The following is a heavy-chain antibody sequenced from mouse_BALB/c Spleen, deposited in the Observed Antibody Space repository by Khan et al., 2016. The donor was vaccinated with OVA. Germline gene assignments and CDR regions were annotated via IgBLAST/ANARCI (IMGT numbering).Heavy chain of an antibody. CDR2: ISTGGSYT. CDR3: SRRAYYYNSEGFAY. D-gene: IGHD1-1*01. Sequence: DVHLVESGGDLVKPGGSLKLSCAASGFTFSTYGMSWVRQTPDKRLEWVATISTGGSYTYYPDSVKGRFTISRDNAKKTLYLQMSSLKSEDTAMYYCSRRAYYYNSEGFAYWGQGTLVTVSA. J-gene: IGHJ3*01. V-gene: IGHV5-6*01. CDR1: GFTFSTYG.